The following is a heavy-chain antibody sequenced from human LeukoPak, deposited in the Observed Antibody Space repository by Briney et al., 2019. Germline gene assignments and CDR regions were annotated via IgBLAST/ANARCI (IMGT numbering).Heavy chain of an antibody. CDR1: GSTLDNYA. J-gene: IGHJ5*02. Sequence: GRSLRLSCAASGSTLDNYAMHWVRQAPGEGLEWVSGISWNSGSIGYADSVKGRFTISRDNAKNSLYLQMNSLRAEDTALYYCAKAVQLERHSQWFDPWGQGTLVTVSS. V-gene: IGHV3-9*01. CDR3: AKAVQLERHSQWFDP. D-gene: IGHD1-1*01. CDR2: ISWNSGSI.